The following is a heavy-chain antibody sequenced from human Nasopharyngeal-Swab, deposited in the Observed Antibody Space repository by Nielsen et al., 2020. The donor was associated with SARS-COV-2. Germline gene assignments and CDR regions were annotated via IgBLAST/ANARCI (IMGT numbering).Heavy chain of an antibody. CDR1: GYTFTSYD. J-gene: IGHJ5*02. Sequence: ASVKVSCKASGYTFTSYDINWVRQATGQGLEWMGRMNPNSGNTGYAQKFQGRVTMTRNTSISTAYMELSSLRSEDTAVYYCARGSRVAALSWGENWFDPWGQGTLVTVSS. D-gene: IGHD6-6*01. CDR2: MNPNSGNT. V-gene: IGHV1-8*01. CDR3: ARGSRVAALSWGENWFDP.